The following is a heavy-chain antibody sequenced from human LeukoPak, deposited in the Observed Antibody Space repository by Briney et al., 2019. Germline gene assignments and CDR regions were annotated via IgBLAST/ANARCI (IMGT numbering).Heavy chain of an antibody. CDR3: ARVGATRRGY. V-gene: IGHV3-21*01. Sequence: GGSLRLSCAASGFTFSSYSMNWVRQAPGKGLEWVSSISSSSSYIYYADSVKGRFTISRDNAKSSLYLQMNSLRAEGTAVYYCARVGATRRGYWGQGTLVTVSS. CDR2: ISSSSSYI. J-gene: IGHJ4*02. D-gene: IGHD1-26*01. CDR1: GFTFSSYS.